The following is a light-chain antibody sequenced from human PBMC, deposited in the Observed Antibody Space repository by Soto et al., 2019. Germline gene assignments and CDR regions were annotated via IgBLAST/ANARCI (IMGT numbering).Light chain of an antibody. J-gene: IGKJ4*01. Sequence: DIQMTQSPSSLSASVGSTVTITCQASLDIRKYLNWYQQKSGKAPKLLIYDASTLETGVPSRFSVSGSGTIYNFNITGLQPVDVATYFCQQSHNRPLTFCGGTRVQIK. V-gene: IGKV1-33*01. CDR1: LDIRKY. CDR2: DAS. CDR3: QQSHNRPLT.